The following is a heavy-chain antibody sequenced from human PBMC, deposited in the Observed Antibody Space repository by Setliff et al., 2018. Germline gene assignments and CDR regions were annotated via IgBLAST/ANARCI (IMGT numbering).Heavy chain of an antibody. V-gene: IGHV1-3*01. CDR1: GYTFTSYA. Sequence: ASVKVSCKASGYTFTSYAMHWVRQAPGQRLEWMGWINAGNGDTKYSQKFQGRVTITRDTSASTAYMELSSLRSEDTAVYYCAREFTRYYNFWSAHRYYMDVWGKGTTVTVSS. D-gene: IGHD3-3*01. J-gene: IGHJ6*03. CDR2: INAGNGDT. CDR3: AREFTRYYNFWSAHRYYMDV.